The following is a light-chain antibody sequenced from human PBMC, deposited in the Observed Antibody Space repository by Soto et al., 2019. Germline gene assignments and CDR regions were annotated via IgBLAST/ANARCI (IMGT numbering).Light chain of an antibody. CDR2: AAS. CDR1: QSFNSDY. CDR3: QHYVDSSWG. V-gene: IGKV3-20*01. Sequence: EIVLTQSPGTLSLSPGERATLSCRASQSFNSDYLAWFQKRRGQPPKLLIYAASRRAAGIPDRFSGSVSGTEFTLTISRLEPEDFAVYYCQHYVDSSWGFGQGTQVELK. J-gene: IGKJ1*01.